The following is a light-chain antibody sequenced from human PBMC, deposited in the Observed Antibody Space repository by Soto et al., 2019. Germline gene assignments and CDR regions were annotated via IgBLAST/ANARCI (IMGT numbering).Light chain of an antibody. Sequence: QSALTQPPSASGSPGQSVTISCTGTSSDVGGYNFVSLYQHHPGKAPKLIIYEVTKRPSGVPNRFSGSKSGNTASLTVSGLQAEDEADYYCNSYAGSNIYVFGTGTKLTVL. CDR3: NSYAGSNIYV. V-gene: IGLV2-8*01. CDR1: SSDVGGYNF. J-gene: IGLJ1*01. CDR2: EVT.